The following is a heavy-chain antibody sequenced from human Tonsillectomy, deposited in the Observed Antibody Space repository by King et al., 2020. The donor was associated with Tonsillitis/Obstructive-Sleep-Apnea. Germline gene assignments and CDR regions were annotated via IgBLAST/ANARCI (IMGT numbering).Heavy chain of an antibody. CDR1: GYSFTSYW. D-gene: IGHD2-2*01. V-gene: IGHV5-10-1*03. CDR2: IDPSDSYT. CDR3: ARGYCSSTSFYRGEAFDI. J-gene: IGHJ3*02. Sequence: VQLVESGAEVKKPGESLRISCKGSGYSFTSYWISWVRQMPGKGLEWMGRIDPSDSYTNYSPSFQGHVTISADKSISTAYLQWSSLKASDTAMYYCARGYCSSTSFYRGEAFDIWGQGTMVTVSS.